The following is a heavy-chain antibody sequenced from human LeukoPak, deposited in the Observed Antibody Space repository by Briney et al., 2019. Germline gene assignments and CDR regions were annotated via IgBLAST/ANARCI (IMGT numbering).Heavy chain of an antibody. CDR1: GFTCSSYA. Sequence: PGGSLRLSCAASGFTCSSYAIHWVRQAPGKGLESVAVISYDGSNKYYADSVKGRFTISRDNSKNTLYLQMNSLRAEDTAVYYCARETGSAVGSTDFDYWGQGTLVTVSS. V-gene: IGHV3-30-3*01. CDR3: ARETGSAVGSTDFDY. D-gene: IGHD4-17*01. J-gene: IGHJ4*02. CDR2: ISYDGSNK.